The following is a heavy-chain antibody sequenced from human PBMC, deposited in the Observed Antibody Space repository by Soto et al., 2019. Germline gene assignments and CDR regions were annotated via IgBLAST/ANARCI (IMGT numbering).Heavy chain of an antibody. V-gene: IGHV4-59*01. CDR2: IYNSGRY. J-gene: IGHJ4*02. CDR3: ARTLPNRQLFDS. CDR1: GGSI. Sequence: SETLSLTCTVSGGSIWVWIRQSPDKGLEWIGYIYNSGRYNYNPSLESRLTISIDTSKNQFSLRLASVTAADTAVYYCARTLPNRQLFDSWSQGTLVT. D-gene: IGHD1-1*01.